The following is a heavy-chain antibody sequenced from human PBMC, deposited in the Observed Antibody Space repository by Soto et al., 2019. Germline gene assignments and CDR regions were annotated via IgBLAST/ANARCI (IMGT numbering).Heavy chain of an antibody. Sequence: QITLKESGPLLVEPTQTLTLTCSFSGFSLTTGGVGVGWLRQAPGKALECLGIIYWDNDRRYNPSLKERLTITTSTSQNPVVLTMTYMEPVDTATYSGDHRVPYSSYWDGGWFDTWGQGTLVTVS. CDR1: GFSLTTGGVG. V-gene: IGHV2-5*02. CDR2: IYWDNDR. J-gene: IGHJ5*02. CDR3: DHRVPYSSYWDGGWFDT. D-gene: IGHD2-21*01.